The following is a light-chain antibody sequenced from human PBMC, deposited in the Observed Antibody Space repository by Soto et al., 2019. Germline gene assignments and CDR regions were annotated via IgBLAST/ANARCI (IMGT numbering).Light chain of an antibody. J-gene: IGLJ1*01. CDR3: SSYTNINTRACV. CDR1: SGDIGSYNR. CDR2: EVT. Sequence: QSVPTQPASVSGSPGQSITISCTGTSGDIGSYNRVSWYQQHPGKAPKLIIYEVTDRPSGVSNRFSGSKSGNTASLTISGLQAEDEAEYYCSSYTNINTRACVFGTGTKSPS. V-gene: IGLV2-14*01.